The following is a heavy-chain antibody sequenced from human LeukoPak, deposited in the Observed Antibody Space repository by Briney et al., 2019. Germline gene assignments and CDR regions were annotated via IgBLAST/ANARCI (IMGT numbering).Heavy chain of an antibody. J-gene: IGHJ4*02. D-gene: IGHD2-15*01. CDR1: GFTFSSYA. Sequence: GGSLRLSCAASGFTFSSYAMSWVRQAPGKGLEWVSAISGSGGTTYYADSVKGRFTISRDNSKNTLYLQMNSLRAEDTAVYYCAKALGYCSGGSCYSLRYFDYWGQGTLVTVSS. CDR2: ISGSGGTT. CDR3: AKALGYCSGGSCYSLRYFDY. V-gene: IGHV3-23*01.